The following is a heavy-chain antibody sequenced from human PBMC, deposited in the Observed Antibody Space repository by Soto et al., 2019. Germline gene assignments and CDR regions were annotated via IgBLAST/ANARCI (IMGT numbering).Heavy chain of an antibody. Sequence: QVQLQQWGAGLLKPSETLSLTCAVYGGSFSGYYWSWIRQPPGKGLEWIGEINHSGSTNYNPSLKSRVTISVDTSKNQFSLKLSSVTAAYTAVYYCASAATVTTSASFGYWGQGTLVTVSS. V-gene: IGHV4-34*01. CDR2: INHSGST. CDR3: ASAATVTTSASFGY. D-gene: IGHD4-17*01. CDR1: GGSFSGYY. J-gene: IGHJ4*02.